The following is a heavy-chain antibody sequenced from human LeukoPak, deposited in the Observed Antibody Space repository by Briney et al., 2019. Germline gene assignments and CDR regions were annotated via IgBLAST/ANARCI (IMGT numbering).Heavy chain of an antibody. Sequence: GGTLRLSCAASGFTFSSYAMGWVRQAPGRGLEWVSAISGNADTTYYADPVKGRSTISRDNSKNPLSLQMNSLRGEGTAVYYCAKNTFYGDSASCYLHYWGQGTLVTVSS. D-gene: IGHD2/OR15-2a*01. CDR2: ISGNADTT. V-gene: IGHV3-23*01. CDR3: AKNTFYGDSASCYLHY. CDR1: GFTFSSYA. J-gene: IGHJ4*02.